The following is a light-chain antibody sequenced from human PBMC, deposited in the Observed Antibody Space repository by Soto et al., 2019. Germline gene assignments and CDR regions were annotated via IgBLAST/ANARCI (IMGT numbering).Light chain of an antibody. CDR3: QQYNRYSLT. Sequence: DIEMIQSPSTLSASVGDRVTITCRASQSISSWLAWYQQKPGKAPKLLIYDASSLESGVPSRFSGSGSDTEFTLTINNLQPDDFATYHCQQYNRYSLTFGGGTKV. CDR2: DAS. CDR1: QSISSW. J-gene: IGKJ4*01. V-gene: IGKV1-5*01.